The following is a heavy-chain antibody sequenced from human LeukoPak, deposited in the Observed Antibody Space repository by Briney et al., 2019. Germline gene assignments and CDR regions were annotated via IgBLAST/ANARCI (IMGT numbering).Heavy chain of an antibody. J-gene: IGHJ4*02. CDR3: AKERDTAMVTIDY. V-gene: IGHV3-30*02. CDR2: IRYDGSNK. CDR1: GFTFSSYG. Sequence: GGSLRLSCAASGFTFSSYGMHWVRQAPGKGLEWGAFIRYDGSNKYYADSVKGRFTISRDNSKNTLYLQMNSLRAEDTALYYCAKERDTAMVTIDYWGQGTLVTVSS. D-gene: IGHD5-18*01.